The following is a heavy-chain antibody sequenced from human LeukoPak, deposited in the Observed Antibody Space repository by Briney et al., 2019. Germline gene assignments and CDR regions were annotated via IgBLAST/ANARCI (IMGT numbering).Heavy chain of an antibody. CDR2: IYYSGST. J-gene: IGHJ5*02. CDR3: ARVTPSTFGVVIRWFDP. D-gene: IGHD3-3*01. V-gene: IGHV4-59*12. Sequence: SETLSLTCTVSGGSISSYYWSWIRQPPGKGLEWIGYIYYSGSTNYNPSLKSRVTISVDTSKNQFSLKLSSVTAADTAVYYCARVTPSTFGVVIRWFDPWGQGTLVTVSS. CDR1: GGSISSYY.